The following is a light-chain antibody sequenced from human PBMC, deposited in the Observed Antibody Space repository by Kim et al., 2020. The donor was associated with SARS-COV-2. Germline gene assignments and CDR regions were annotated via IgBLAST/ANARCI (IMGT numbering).Light chain of an antibody. CDR1: QSILYSYNNKNC. V-gene: IGKV4-1*01. CDR3: QQYYSNTPT. CDR2: WAS. J-gene: IGKJ4*01. Sequence: DIVMTQSPDSLAVSLGERATIKCKSSQSILYSYNNKNCLAWYQQKAGQPPKVLIYWASTRESGVPDRFSGSGSGTDFTLTISGLQAEDGAVYYCQQYYSNTPTFGGGTKVDIK.